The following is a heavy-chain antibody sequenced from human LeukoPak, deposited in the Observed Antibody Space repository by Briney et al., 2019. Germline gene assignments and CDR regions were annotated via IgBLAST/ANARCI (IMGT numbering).Heavy chain of an antibody. D-gene: IGHD5-24*01. V-gene: IGHV3-23*01. CDR2: ISSSGSST. J-gene: IGHJ4*02. Sequence: GGSLRLSCAASGFTFGIYAMSWVRQAPGKGLEWVSSISSSGSSTYYADSVKGRFTISRDTSNNALYLQMNSLRADDTAVYYCAREGKWLQLRYFDYWGQGTLVTVSS. CDR3: AREGKWLQLRYFDY. CDR1: GFTFGIYA.